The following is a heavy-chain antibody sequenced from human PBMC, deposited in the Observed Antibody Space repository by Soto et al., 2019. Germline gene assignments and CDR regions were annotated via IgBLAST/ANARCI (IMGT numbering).Heavy chain of an antibody. D-gene: IGHD2-2*01. J-gene: IGHJ3*02. CDR3: ARDPTLIVVVPAAIFGAFDI. Sequence: QVQLVESGGGVVQPGRSLRLSCAASGFTFSSYGMHWVRQAPGKGLEWVAVIWYDGSNKYYADSVKGRFTISRDNSKNTLYLPMNSLRAEDTAVYYCARDPTLIVVVPAAIFGAFDIWGQGTMVTVSS. V-gene: IGHV3-33*01. CDR2: IWYDGSNK. CDR1: GFTFSSYG.